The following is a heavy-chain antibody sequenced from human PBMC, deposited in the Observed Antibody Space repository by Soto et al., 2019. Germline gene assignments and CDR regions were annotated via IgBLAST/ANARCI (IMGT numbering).Heavy chain of an antibody. CDR1: GGTFSSYA. CDR2: IIPISDTT. CDR3: ARSPGSSTSIEIYYYYYYGMDV. D-gene: IGHD2-2*01. Sequence: QVQLVQSGAEVKKPGSSVKVSCKASGGTFSSYAISWVRQAPGQGLEWMGGIIPISDTTNYAQKFQGRVTITADESTTTAYLEVSSRRSEDKAVYYCARSPGSSTSIEIYYYYYYGMDVWGQGTTVTVSS. J-gene: IGHJ6*02. V-gene: IGHV1-69*01.